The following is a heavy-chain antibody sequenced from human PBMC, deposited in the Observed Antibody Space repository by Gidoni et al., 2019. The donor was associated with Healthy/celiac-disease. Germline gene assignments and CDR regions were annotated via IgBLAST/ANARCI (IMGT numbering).Heavy chain of an antibody. V-gene: IGHV1-46*01. CDR2: INPSGGST. J-gene: IGHJ6*03. CDR3: ARDYSVTLEGDYYYYMDV. CDR1: GSTFPSDY. Sequence: QVQLVQSGAEVKKPGASVTVSCTASGSTFPSDYMHGVRQAPGQGLEWMGIINPSGGSTSYEQKFQGRVTMTRDTATSTVYMELSSLRSEDTAVYYCARDYSVTLEGDYYYYMDVWGKGTTVTVSS. D-gene: IGHD1-26*01.